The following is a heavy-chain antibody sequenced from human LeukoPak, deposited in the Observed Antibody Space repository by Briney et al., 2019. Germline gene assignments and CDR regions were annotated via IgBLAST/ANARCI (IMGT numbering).Heavy chain of an antibody. J-gene: IGHJ4*02. V-gene: IGHV1-2*02. CDR1: GYTFTGYY. CDR2: INPNSGGT. Sequence: ASVKVSCKASGYTFTGYYMHWVRQAPGQGLEWMGWINPNSGGTNYAQKFQGRVTMTRDTSISTAYMELSRLRSDDTAVYYCARAHCSSTSCHITLDYWGQGTLVTVSS. D-gene: IGHD2-2*02. CDR3: ARAHCSSTSCHITLDY.